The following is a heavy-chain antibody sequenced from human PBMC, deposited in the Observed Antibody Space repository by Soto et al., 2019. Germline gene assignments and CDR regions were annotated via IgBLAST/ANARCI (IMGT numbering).Heavy chain of an antibody. D-gene: IGHD6-13*01. Sequence: GGSLRLSCAASGFTFSSYGMHWVRQAPGKGLEWVAVISYDGSNKYYADSVKGRFTISRDNSKNTLYLQMNSLRAEDTAVYYCARESPNSSSWRYWGQGTLVTVSS. V-gene: IGHV3-30*03. CDR2: ISYDGSNK. J-gene: IGHJ4*02. CDR3: ARESPNSSSWRY. CDR1: GFTFSSYG.